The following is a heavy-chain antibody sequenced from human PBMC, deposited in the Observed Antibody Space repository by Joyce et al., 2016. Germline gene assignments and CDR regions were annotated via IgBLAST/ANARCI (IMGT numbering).Heavy chain of an antibody. CDR1: GFTFSNFD. CDR3: TRGKGARGYSSLFFF. V-gene: IGHV3-30*03. Sequence: QVQLVESGGGVVQPGRSLTLSCAASGFTFSNFDVHWVRQAPGKGLEWVGLVSNDGTKIYQADSVKGRFTISRDNTKSTIYLHISSLRTEDTGVFYCTRGKGARGYSSLFFFWGQGTLLTVSS. CDR2: VSNDGTKI. J-gene: IGHJ4*02. D-gene: IGHD5-12*01.